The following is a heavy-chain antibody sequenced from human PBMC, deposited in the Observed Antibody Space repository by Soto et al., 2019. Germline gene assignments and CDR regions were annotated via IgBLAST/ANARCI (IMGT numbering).Heavy chain of an antibody. CDR3: ARAEDIVVVVAATGWFDP. CDR1: GYTFTSYG. V-gene: IGHV1-18*01. J-gene: IGHJ5*02. D-gene: IGHD2-15*01. CDR2: ISAYNGNT. Sequence: QVPLVQSGAEVKKPGASVKVSCKASGYTFTSYGISWVRQAPGQGLEWMGWISAYNGNTNYAQKLQGRVTMTTDTSTSTAYMELRSLRSDDTAVYYCARAEDIVVVVAATGWFDPWGQGTLVTVSS.